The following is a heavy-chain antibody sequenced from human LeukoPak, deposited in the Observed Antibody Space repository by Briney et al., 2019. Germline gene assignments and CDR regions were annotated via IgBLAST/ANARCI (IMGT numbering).Heavy chain of an antibody. Sequence: PGGSLRLSCAASGFTFSNYAMHWVRQAPDKGLEWVTVISYDGSRKYYADSVKGRFTISRDNSKNTVYLQMNSLRAEDTAVYYCAKSPGIGTYGDRSTAVDYWGQGTLVTVSS. CDR1: GFTFSNYA. J-gene: IGHJ4*02. CDR2: ISYDGSRK. D-gene: IGHD4-17*01. CDR3: AKSPGIGTYGDRSTAVDY. V-gene: IGHV3-30*18.